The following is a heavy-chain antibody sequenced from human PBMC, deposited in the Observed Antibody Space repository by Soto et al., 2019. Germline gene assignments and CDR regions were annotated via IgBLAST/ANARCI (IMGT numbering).Heavy chain of an antibody. D-gene: IGHD4-17*01. V-gene: IGHV5-51*01. CDR1: GFSFSKYK. CDR3: DTSDGDCYYYYYGMDV. J-gene: IGHJ6*04. CDR2: INPGDSDT. Sequence: PGESLKISCEGSGFSFSKYKIGWVRQMPGKGLEWMGIINPGDSDTRYSPSFQGQVTISADKSISTAYLQWSTLKASDTATYYCDTSDGDCYYYYYGMDVWGKGTTVTVSS.